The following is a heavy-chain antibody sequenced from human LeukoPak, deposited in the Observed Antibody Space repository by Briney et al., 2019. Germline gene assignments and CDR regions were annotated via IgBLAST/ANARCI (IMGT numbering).Heavy chain of an antibody. CDR3: ARRRGDITFDY. D-gene: IGHD3-10*01. J-gene: IGHJ4*02. CDR2: ISFDGSNK. Sequence: GGPLRLSCAASGFTFSSYAMHGVGRAPGKGLEWVAVISFDGSNKYYADSAKGRFTISRDNSKNTLYLQMNSLRAEDTAVYYCARRRGDITFDYWGQGTLVTVSS. CDR1: GFTFSSYA. V-gene: IGHV3-30-3*01.